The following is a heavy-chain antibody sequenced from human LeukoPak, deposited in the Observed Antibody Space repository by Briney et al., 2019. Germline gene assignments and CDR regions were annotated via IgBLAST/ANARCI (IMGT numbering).Heavy chain of an antibody. CDR3: ARGGLWFGELKSYYYYGMDV. CDR2: MNPNSGNT. J-gene: IGHJ6*02. D-gene: IGHD3-10*01. CDR1: GYTFTSYD. Sequence: ASVKVSCKASGYTFTSYDINWVRQATGQGLEWMGWMNPNSGNTGYAQKFQGRVTMTRNTSISTAYMELSSLRSEDTAVYYCARGGLWFGELKSYYYYGMDVWGQGTTVTVSS. V-gene: IGHV1-8*01.